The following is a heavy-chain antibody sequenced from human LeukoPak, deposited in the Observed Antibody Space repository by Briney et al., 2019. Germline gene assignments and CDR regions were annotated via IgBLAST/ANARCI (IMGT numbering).Heavy chain of an antibody. D-gene: IGHD3-9*01. CDR2: ISAYNGNT. Sequence: APVKVSCKASGYTFTSYGISWVRQAPGQGLEWMGWISAYNGNTNYAQKLQGRVTMTTDTSTSTAYMELRSLRSDDTAVYYCARDPLYDILTGYYSRFDYWGQGTLVTVSS. CDR1: GYTFTSYG. J-gene: IGHJ4*02. V-gene: IGHV1-18*01. CDR3: ARDPLYDILTGYYSRFDY.